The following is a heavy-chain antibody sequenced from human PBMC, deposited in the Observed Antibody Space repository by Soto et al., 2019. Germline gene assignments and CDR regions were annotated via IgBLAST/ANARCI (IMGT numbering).Heavy chain of an antibody. D-gene: IGHD6-13*01. CDR2: INPSGGIT. J-gene: IGHJ6*02. Sequence: QMQLVQSGAEVKRPGASVRVSCKSSGYTFNSFYIHWVRQAPGQGLEWMGIINPSGGITNFAQRFQSRITMTRDMYTNTHYMEMSSLKSDDTAVYYCASSPAFSSSWYGIPPDPSHGMDVWGQGTTVTVS. V-gene: IGHV1-46*02. CDR3: ASSPAFSSSWYGIPPDPSHGMDV. CDR1: GYTFNSFY.